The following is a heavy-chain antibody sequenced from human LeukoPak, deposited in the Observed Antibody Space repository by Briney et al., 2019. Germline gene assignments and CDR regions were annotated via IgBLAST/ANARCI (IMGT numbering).Heavy chain of an antibody. CDR3: ARGRTESSSWGFDY. J-gene: IGHJ4*02. Sequence: PSETLSLTCAVYGGSFSGYYWSWIRQAPGKGLEWIGEINHSGSTNYNTSLKSRVTITVDTSNNQFTLKLSSVTAPDTAIYYCARGRTESSSWGFDYWGQGTLVTVSS. CDR1: GGSFSGYY. CDR2: INHSGST. D-gene: IGHD6-6*01. V-gene: IGHV4-34*01.